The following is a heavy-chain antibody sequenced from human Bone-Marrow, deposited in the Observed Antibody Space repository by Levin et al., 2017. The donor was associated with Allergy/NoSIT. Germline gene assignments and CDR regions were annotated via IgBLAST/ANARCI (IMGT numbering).Heavy chain of an antibody. CDR2: VSGNGAKS. V-gene: IGHV3-23*01. CDR3: AKGLGPGSAGPTVLGNWLDL. J-gene: IGHJ5*02. CDR1: GFTFSNYA. Sequence: GESLKISCSASGFTFSNYAMTWVRQAPGKRPEWVSVVSGNGAKSAYADSVKGRFTISRDNSKNVLSLQANSLRAEDTALYYCAKGLGPGSAGPTVLGNWLDLWGQGTLVTVSS. D-gene: IGHD1-7*01.